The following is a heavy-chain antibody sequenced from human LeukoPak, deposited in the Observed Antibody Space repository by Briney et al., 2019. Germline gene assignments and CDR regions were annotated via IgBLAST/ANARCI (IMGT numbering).Heavy chain of an antibody. D-gene: IGHD3-22*01. CDR2: IGTYGGDT. J-gene: IGHJ5*01. Sequence: VASVKVSCKASGYTFTSYGISWVRQAPGQGLEWMGWIGTYGGDTYYAQKFQGRITVTTDTSTSTVYMELRNLRSDDTAVYYCARDLWNFYDDSGYNRDFDSWGQGTLVTVSS. V-gene: IGHV1-18*01. CDR1: GYTFTSYG. CDR3: ARDLWNFYDDSGYNRDFDS.